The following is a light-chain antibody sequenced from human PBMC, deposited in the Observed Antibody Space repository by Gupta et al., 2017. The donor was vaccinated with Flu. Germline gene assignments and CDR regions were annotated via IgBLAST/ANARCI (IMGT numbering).Light chain of an antibody. CDR2: DAS. V-gene: IGKV1-33*01. CDR1: QDISNY. J-gene: IGKJ4*01. Sequence: VGDRVTITCQASQDISNYLNWYQQKPGKAPKLLIYDASNLETGVPSRFSGSGSGTDFTFTISSLQPEDIATYYCQQYDNLSFGGGTKVEIK. CDR3: QQYDNLS.